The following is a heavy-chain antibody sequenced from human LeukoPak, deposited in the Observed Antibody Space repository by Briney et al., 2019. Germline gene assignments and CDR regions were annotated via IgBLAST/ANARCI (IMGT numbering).Heavy chain of an antibody. D-gene: IGHD4-11*01. CDR2: ISYDGSNK. V-gene: IGHV3-30-3*01. CDR3: ARGVTTVTIGFDY. Sequence: PGGSLRLSCAASGFTFSSYAMHWVRQAPCKGLEWVAVISYDGSNKYYADSVKGRFTISRDNSKNTLYLQINSLRAEDTAVYYCARGVTTVTIGFDYWGQGTLVAVSS. J-gene: IGHJ4*02. CDR1: GFTFSSYA.